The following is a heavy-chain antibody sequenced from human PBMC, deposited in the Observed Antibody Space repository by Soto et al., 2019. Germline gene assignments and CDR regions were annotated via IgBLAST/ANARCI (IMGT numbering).Heavy chain of an antibody. V-gene: IGHV1-18*01. J-gene: IGHJ6*02. CDR1: GYTFTSYG. CDR2: ISAYNGNT. CDR3: ARKDGDTYYSYGIDV. Sequence: QVQLVQSGAEVKKPGASVKVSCKASGYTFTSYGISWVRQAPGQGLEWMGWISAYNGNTNYAQKLQGRVTMTTDTSTSTDYMELRSLRSDDTAVYYCARKDGDTYYSYGIDVWGQGTTVTVSS. D-gene: IGHD4-17*01.